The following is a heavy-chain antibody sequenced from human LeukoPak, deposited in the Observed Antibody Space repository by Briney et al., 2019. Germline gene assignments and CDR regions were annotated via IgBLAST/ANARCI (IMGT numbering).Heavy chain of an antibody. J-gene: IGHJ3*02. CDR1: GFNVISYG. CDR3: ATGVDCGALDACDI. D-gene: IGHD2-21*02. V-gene: IGHV3-23*01. CDR2: ISGSGGTA. Sequence: PGESLRLSCAPSGFNVISYGMSWVRQAPGKGLEWVSSISGSGGTAYYADSVKGRFTISRDNSKSTLYAQMNSLRAEDTAVDFCATGVDCGALDACDIWGQGTMVTVSS.